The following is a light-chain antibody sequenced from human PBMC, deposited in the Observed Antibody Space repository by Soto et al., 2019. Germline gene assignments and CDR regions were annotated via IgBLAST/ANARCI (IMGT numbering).Light chain of an antibody. CDR1: SSDVGGYNY. Sequence: QSALTQPASVSGSPGQSITISCTGTSSDVGGYNYVSWYQQHPDKAPKLMIYDVSNRPSGVSNRFSGSKSGNTASLTISGLQAEDEAHYYCISYRSSSTLVIFGGGTKLTVL. V-gene: IGLV2-14*01. CDR3: ISYRSSSTLVI. J-gene: IGLJ2*01. CDR2: DVS.